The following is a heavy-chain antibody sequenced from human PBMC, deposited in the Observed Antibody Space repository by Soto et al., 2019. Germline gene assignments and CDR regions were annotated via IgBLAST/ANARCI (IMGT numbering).Heavy chain of an antibody. CDR3: ARGDFRMITFGGVIVPTYYFDY. D-gene: IGHD3-16*02. CDR1: GRTFSSYA. J-gene: IGHJ4*02. V-gene: IGHV1-69*13. CDR2: IIPIFGTA. Sequence: GASVKVSCKASGRTFSSYAISWVRQAPGQGLEWMGGIIPIFGTANYAQKFQGRVTITADESTSTAYMELSSLRSEDTAVYYCARGDFRMITFGGVIVPTYYFDYWGQGTLVTVSS.